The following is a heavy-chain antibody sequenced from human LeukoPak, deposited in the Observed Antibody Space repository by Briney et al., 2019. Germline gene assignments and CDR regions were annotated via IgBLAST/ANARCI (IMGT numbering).Heavy chain of an antibody. J-gene: IGHJ4*02. Sequence: PGGSLRLSCAASGFTFSSYAMSWVRQAPGKGLEWVSAISGSGGSTYYADSVKGRFTISRDNAKNSLYLQMNSLRAEDTAVYYCAREYSGYDYVQYYFDYWGQGTLVTVSS. CDR2: ISGSGGST. CDR3: AREYSGYDYVQYYFDY. CDR1: GFTFSSYA. D-gene: IGHD5-12*01. V-gene: IGHV3-23*01.